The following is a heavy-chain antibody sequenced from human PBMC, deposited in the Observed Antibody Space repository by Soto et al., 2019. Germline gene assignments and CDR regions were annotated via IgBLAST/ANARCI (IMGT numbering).Heavy chain of an antibody. CDR3: ARAYYDSSGFDP. V-gene: IGHV1-2*04. CDR2: INPNSGGT. Sequence: AXVKVSCKASGYTFTGYYMHWVRQAPGQGLEWMGWINPNSGGTNYAQKFQGWVTMTRDTSISTAYMELSRLRSDDTAVYYCARAYYDSSGFDPWGQGTLVTVSS. J-gene: IGHJ5*02. CDR1: GYTFTGYY. D-gene: IGHD3-22*01.